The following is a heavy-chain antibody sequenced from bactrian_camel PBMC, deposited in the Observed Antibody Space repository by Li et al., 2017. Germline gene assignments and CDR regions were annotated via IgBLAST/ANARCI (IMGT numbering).Heavy chain of an antibody. D-gene: IGHD6*01. CDR3: AARSSNVCPLTRYAYGY. CDR1: GDIANNYC. J-gene: IGHJ4*01. CDR2: ISPVGGST. V-gene: IGHV3S54*01. Sequence: VQLVESGGGSVQAGGSLRLSCLASGDIANNYCMGWFRQAPGKEREGVAAISPVGGSTYYVDSVKGRFSVSRDNAKNTLYLQMNSLKPEDTAMYYCAARSSNVCPLTRYAYGYWGQGTQVTVS.